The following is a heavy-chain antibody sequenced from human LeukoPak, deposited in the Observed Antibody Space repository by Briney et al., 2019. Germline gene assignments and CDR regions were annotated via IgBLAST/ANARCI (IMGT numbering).Heavy chain of an antibody. CDR2: ISGSGAST. V-gene: IGHV3-23*01. CDR1: GFTFSDAW. CDR3: AKVRFGVTARYYFDY. J-gene: IGHJ4*02. D-gene: IGHD3-10*01. Sequence: QSGGSLRLSCAASGFTFSDAWMSWVRQSPGKGLEWVSVISGSGASTYYADSVKGRFTISRDNSKNTLYLQMNSLRAEDTAVYYCAKVRFGVTARYYFDYWGQGTLVTVSS.